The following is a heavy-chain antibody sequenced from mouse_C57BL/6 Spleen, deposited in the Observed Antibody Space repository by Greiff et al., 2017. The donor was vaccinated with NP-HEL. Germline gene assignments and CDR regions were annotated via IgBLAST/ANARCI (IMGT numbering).Heavy chain of an antibody. CDR2: IYPGSGST. CDR1: GYTFTSYW. V-gene: IGHV1-55*01. J-gene: IGHJ3*01. D-gene: IGHD2-5*01. Sequence: QVQLKQPGAELVKPGASVKMSCKASGYTFTSYWITWVKQRPGQGLEWIGDIYPGSGSTNYNEKFKSKATLTVDTSSSTAYMQLSSLTSEDSAVYYCARRYYSNYSWFAYWGKGTLVTVSA. CDR3: ARRYYSNYSWFAY.